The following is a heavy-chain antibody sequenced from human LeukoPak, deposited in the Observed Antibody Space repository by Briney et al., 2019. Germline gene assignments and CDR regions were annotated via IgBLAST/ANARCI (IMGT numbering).Heavy chain of an antibody. CDR3: LKSTVSTGADT. D-gene: IGHD5/OR15-5a*01. Sequence: GSLRLSCAASGFTFSAYAMSWVRQAPGKGLEWVCTISHDGYSTYYADSVKGRFTVSRDKSKSMLYLQVNSLRADDTAIYHCLKSTVSTGADTWGQGTLVTVSS. J-gene: IGHJ5*02. CDR2: ISHDGYST. CDR1: GFTFSAYA. V-gene: IGHV3-23*01.